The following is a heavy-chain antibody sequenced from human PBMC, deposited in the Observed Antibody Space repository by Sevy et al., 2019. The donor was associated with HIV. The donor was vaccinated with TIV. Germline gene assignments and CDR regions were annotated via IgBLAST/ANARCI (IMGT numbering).Heavy chain of an antibody. CDR2: ISYDGSNK. CDR3: ARDQTSPNCYVSSGHWGGDAFDI. V-gene: IGHV3-30-3*01. D-gene: IGHD3-22*01. Sequence: GGSLRLSCAASGFTFSSYAMHWVRQAPGKGLEWVAVISYDGSNKYYADSVKGRFTISRDNSKNTLYLQMNSLRAEDKAVYYCARDQTSPNCYVSSGHWGGDAFDIWGQWTMVTVSS. J-gene: IGHJ3*02. CDR1: GFTFSSYA.